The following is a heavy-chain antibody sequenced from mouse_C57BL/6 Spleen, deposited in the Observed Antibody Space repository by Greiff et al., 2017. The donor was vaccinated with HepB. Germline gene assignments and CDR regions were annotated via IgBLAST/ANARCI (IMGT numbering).Heavy chain of an antibody. Sequence: EVKLMESEGGLVQPGSSMKLSCTASGFTFSDYYMAWVRQVPEKGLEWVANINYDGSSTYYLDSLKSRFIISRDNAKNILYLQMSSLKSEDTATYYCARDQESHFDYWGQGTTLTVSS. CDR2: INYDGSST. J-gene: IGHJ2*01. V-gene: IGHV5-16*01. CDR3: ARDQESHFDY. CDR1: GFTFSDYY. D-gene: IGHD6-2*01.